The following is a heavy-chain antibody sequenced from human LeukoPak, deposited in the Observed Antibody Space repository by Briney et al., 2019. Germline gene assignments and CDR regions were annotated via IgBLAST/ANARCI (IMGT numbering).Heavy chain of an antibody. D-gene: IGHD6-13*01. V-gene: IGHV4-39*07. CDR2: IYYSGST. J-gene: IGHJ4*02. Sequence: PSETLSLTCTVSGGSISSSSYYWGWIRQPPGKGLEWIGSIYYSGSTYYNPSLKSRVTISVDTSKNQFSLKLSSVTAADTAVYYCARGSKAAAGTNLDYWGQGTLVTVSS. CDR1: GGSISSSSYY. CDR3: ARGSKAAAGTNLDY.